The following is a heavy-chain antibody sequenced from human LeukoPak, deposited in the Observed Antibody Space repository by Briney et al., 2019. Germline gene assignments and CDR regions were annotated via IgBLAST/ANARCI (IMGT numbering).Heavy chain of an antibody. D-gene: IGHD6-13*01. J-gene: IGHJ4*02. CDR1: SFTFSNAW. CDR3: TGPYGSRYDY. Sequence: GGSLRLSCAASSFTFSNAWVSWVRQAPGKGLEWVGRIRSKADGGTTDYAAPVKGRFTVSRDDSKNTLHLQLNSLKTEDTAVYYCTGPYGSRYDYWGQGTLVTVSS. V-gene: IGHV3-15*01. CDR2: IRSKADGGTT.